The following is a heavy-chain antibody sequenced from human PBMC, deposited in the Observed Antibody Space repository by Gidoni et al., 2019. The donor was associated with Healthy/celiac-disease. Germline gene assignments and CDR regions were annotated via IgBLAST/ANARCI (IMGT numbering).Heavy chain of an antibody. CDR2: IDPSDSYT. J-gene: IGHJ4*02. CDR3: ARRVRVIREMATIEEFDY. CDR1: GYSFTSYW. V-gene: IGHV5-10-1*01. Sequence: EVQLVQSGAEVKKPGESLRISCKGSGYSFTSYWRSWVRQMPGKCLEWMGRIDPSDSYTNYSPSCQGHVTISADKSISTAYLQWSSLKASDTAMYYCARRVRVIREMATIEEFDYWGQGTLVTVSS. D-gene: IGHD5-12*01.